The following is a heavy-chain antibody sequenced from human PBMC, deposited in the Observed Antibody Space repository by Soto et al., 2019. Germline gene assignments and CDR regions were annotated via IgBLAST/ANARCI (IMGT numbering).Heavy chain of an antibody. V-gene: IGHV4-59*01. CDR1: GGSISSYY. Sequence: TSETLSLTCTVSGGSISSYYWSWIRQPPGKGLEWIGYIYYSGSTNYNPSLKSRVTISVDTSKNQFSLKLSSVTAADTAVYYCARDQGDTSYYYYYYGMDVWGLGTTVTVSS. CDR3: ARDQGDTSYYYYYYGMDV. J-gene: IGHJ6*02. CDR2: IYYSGST. D-gene: IGHD3-16*01.